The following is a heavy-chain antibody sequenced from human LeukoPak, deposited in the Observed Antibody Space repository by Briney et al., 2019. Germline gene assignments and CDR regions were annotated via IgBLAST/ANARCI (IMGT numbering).Heavy chain of an antibody. CDR3: AKAKLSGGWYFDY. V-gene: IGHV3-23*01. Sequence: SGGSLRLSCAASGLTFSSYAMSWVRQAPGKGLEWVSAISGSGGSTYYADSVKGRFTISRDNSKNTLYLQMNSLRAEDTAVSYCAKAKLSGGWYFDYWGQGTLITVSS. CDR2: ISGSGGST. D-gene: IGHD2-15*01. CDR1: GLTFSSYA. J-gene: IGHJ4*02.